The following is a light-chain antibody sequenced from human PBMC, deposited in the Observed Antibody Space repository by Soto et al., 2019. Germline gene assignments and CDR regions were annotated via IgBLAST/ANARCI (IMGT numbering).Light chain of an antibody. J-gene: IGKJ4*01. V-gene: IGKV1-5*01. Sequence: DIQMTQSPSTLSAYVGDRVTITCWSSQTISNWLAWYQQKPGKAPKVLIYDASTLDGGVPSRFSGRRSGTDFTLTISSLQPSDFATYYCQQYNTYHLTLGGGTKVDIK. CDR1: QTISNW. CDR2: DAS. CDR3: QQYNTYHLT.